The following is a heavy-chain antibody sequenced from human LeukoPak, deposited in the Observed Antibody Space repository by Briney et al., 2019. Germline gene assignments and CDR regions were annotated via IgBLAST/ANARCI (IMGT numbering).Heavy chain of an antibody. D-gene: IGHD6-13*01. V-gene: IGHV1-69*05. CDR3: ARVGIAAAGTFYYYMDV. CDR1: GGTFSSYA. Sequence: SVKVSCKASGGTFSSYAISWVRQAPGQGLEWMGGIIPIFGTANYAQKFQGRVTITTDESTSTAYMELSSLRSEDTAVYYCARVGIAAAGTFYYYMDVWGKGTTVTVSS. J-gene: IGHJ6*03. CDR2: IIPIFGTA.